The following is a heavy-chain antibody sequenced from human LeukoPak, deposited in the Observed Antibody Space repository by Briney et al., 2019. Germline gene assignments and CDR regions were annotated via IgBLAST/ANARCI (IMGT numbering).Heavy chain of an antibody. CDR2: IYYSGST. CDR1: GGSISSYY. J-gene: IGHJ5*02. Sequence: SETLSLTCTVSGGSISSYYWSWIRQPPGKGLEWIGYIYYSGSTNYNPSLKSRVTISVDTSKNQFSLKLSSVTAADTAVYYCARLADTAWGWFDPWGQGTLVTVS. D-gene: IGHD5-18*01. V-gene: IGHV4-59*08. CDR3: ARLADTAWGWFDP.